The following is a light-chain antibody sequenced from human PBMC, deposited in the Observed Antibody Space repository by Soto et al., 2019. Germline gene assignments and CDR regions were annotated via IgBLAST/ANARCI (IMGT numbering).Light chain of an antibody. CDR1: SSDVGGYNY. J-gene: IGLJ3*02. V-gene: IGLV2-11*01. Sequence: QSVLTQPRSVSGSPGQSVTISCTGTSSDVGGYNYVSWYQQHPGKAPKFIIYDVSKRPSGVPDRFSGSKSGNTASLTVSGLQAEDEADYFCGSYADNYLVFGGGTKLTVL. CDR2: DVS. CDR3: GSYADNYLV.